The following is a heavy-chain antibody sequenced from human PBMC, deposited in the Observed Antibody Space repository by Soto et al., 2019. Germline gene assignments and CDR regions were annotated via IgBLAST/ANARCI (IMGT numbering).Heavy chain of an antibody. D-gene: IGHD4-17*01. CDR3: ARPYGDTTLDPAENWFDP. J-gene: IGHJ5*02. V-gene: IGHV4-39*01. CDR1: GGSISSSSYY. Sequence: SETLSLTCTVSGGSISSSSYYWGWIRQPPGKGLEWIGSIYYSGSTYYNPSLKSRVTISVDTSKNQFSLKLSSVTAADTAVYYCARPYGDTTLDPAENWFDPWRQGTLVTVSS. CDR2: IYYSGST.